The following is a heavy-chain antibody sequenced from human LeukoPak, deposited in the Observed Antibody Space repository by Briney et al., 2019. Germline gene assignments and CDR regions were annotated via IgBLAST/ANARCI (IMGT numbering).Heavy chain of an antibody. J-gene: IGHJ4*02. CDR2: ISSSSNYI. V-gene: IGHV3-21*01. CDR3: ARESGSPDY. CDR1: GFTFSSYN. D-gene: IGHD3-10*01. Sequence: GGSLRLSCAASGFTFSSYNMNWVRQAPGKGLEWVSSISSSSNYIYYADSVKGRFTISRDNAKNSVYLQVNSLRAEDTALHYCARESGSPDYWGQGTLVTVSS.